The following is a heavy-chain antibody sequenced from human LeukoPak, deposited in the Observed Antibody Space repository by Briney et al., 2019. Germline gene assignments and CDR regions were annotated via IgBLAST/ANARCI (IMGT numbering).Heavy chain of an antibody. CDR1: GFTFSSYG. CDR2: ISYDGSNK. D-gene: IGHD6-13*01. V-gene: IGHV3-30*18. Sequence: QPGRSLRLSCAASGFTFSSYGMHWVRQAPGKGLEWVAVISYDGSNKYYADSVKGRFTISRDNSKNTLYLQMNSLRAEDTAVYYCAKAHQSSSGDYWGQGTLVTVSS. J-gene: IGHJ4*02. CDR3: AKAHQSSSGDY.